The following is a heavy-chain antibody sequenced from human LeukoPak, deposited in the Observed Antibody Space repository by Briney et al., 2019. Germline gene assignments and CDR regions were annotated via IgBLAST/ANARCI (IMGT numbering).Heavy chain of an antibody. D-gene: IGHD2-2*01. J-gene: IGHJ6*02. V-gene: IGHV4-31*03. CDR3: ARDVVVPAATRNYYYYGMDV. Sequence: SETLSLTCTVSVGSISRGGYSWSWIRQHPGKGLEGIGYIYYSGSTYYNPSLKSRVTISVDTSKNQFSLKLSSVTAADTAVYYCARDVVVPAATRNYYYYGMDVWGQGTTVTVSS. CDR2: IYYSGST. CDR1: VGSISRGGYS.